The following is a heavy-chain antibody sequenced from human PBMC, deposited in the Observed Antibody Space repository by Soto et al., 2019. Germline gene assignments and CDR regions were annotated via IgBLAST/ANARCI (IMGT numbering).Heavy chain of an antibody. CDR2: INSDGSST. D-gene: IGHD2-15*01. CDR3: AKNNAYSLDY. J-gene: IGHJ4*01. Sequence: GGSLRLSCVPSDFTFSNRCMHWVRQVPGKGLGWVSHINSDGSSTTYADSVKGRFTSSSDNAKKTMYLQMNSLRAEPTPGYCCAKNNAYSLDYWGQGTTVTVSS. V-gene: IGHV3-74*03. CDR1: DFTFSNRC.